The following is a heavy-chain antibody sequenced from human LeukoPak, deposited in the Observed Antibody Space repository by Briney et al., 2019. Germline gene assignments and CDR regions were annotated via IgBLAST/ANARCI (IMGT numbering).Heavy chain of an antibody. V-gene: IGHV3-48*04. CDR3: ARNSVAAANTGVDYYYGMDV. D-gene: IGHD6-13*01. Sequence: PGGSLRLSCAASGFTFSSYSMNWVRQAPGKGLEWISYISSSGGTIYYADSVKGRFTISRDNAKNSLYLQMNSLRAEDTAVYYCARNSVAAANTGVDYYYGMDVWGQGTTVTVSS. CDR2: ISSSGGTI. J-gene: IGHJ6*02. CDR1: GFTFSSYS.